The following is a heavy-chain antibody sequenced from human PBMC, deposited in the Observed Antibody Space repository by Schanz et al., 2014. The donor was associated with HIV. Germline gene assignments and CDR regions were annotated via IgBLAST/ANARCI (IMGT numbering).Heavy chain of an antibody. CDR3: RVFMYSFDV. D-gene: IGHD2-8*01. J-gene: IGHJ3*01. Sequence: VQLVESGGGVVQPGRSLRLSCAASGFTFMRHTMNWVRQAPGKGLAWVSYITPDGSVTYADSVKGRFTTSRDSSKNTLYLQMNSLRVEDTATYYCRVFMYSFDVWGQGTMVTVSS. V-gene: IGHV3-74*02. CDR1: GFTFMRHT. CDR2: ITPDGSV.